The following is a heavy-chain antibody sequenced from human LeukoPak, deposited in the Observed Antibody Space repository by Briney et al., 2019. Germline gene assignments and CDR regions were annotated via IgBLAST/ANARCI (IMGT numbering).Heavy chain of an antibody. D-gene: IGHD3-10*01. Sequence: GESLKISCKGSGYSFTSYWIGWVRQMPGKGLEWMGIIYPGDSDTRYSPSFQGQVTISADKSISTAYLQWSSLKASDTAMYYCARLTMVRGQIVRWFDPWGQGTLVTVSS. CDR2: IYPGDSDT. V-gene: IGHV5-51*01. CDR1: GYSFTSYW. CDR3: ARLTMVRGQIVRWFDP. J-gene: IGHJ5*02.